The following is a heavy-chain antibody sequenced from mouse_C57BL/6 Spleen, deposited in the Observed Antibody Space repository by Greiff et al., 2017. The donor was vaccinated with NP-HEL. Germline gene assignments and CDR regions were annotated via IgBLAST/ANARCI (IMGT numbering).Heavy chain of an antibody. J-gene: IGHJ3*01. D-gene: IGHD2-5*01. V-gene: IGHV1-82*01. CDR2: IYPGDGDT. CDR3: ASYYSNYRFAY. CDR1: GYAFSSSW. Sequence: QVQLKESGPELVKPGASVKISCKASGYAFSSSWMNWVKQRPGKGLEWIGRIYPGDGDTNYNGKFKGKATLTADKSSSTAYMQLSSLTSEDSAVYFCASYYSNYRFAYWGQGTLVTVSA.